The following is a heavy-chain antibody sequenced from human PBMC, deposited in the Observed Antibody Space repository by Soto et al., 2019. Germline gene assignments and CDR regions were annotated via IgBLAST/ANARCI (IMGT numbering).Heavy chain of an antibody. D-gene: IGHD3-10*01. V-gene: IGHV4-4*07. CDR2: IHTSGST. Sequence: SETLSLTFTVSGGSISDFYWSGIRQPAGKGLEWIGRIHTSGSTNINPSLKSRVSLSVDTSRNKLSLTLTSVTAADTAAYYCERPQYFGEDGAFNIWGQGTVVPV. CDR3: ERPQYFGEDGAFNI. J-gene: IGHJ3*02. CDR1: GGSISDFY.